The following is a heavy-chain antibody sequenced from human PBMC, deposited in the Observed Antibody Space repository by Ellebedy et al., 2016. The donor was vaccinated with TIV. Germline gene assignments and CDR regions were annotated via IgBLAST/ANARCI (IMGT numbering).Heavy chain of an antibody. CDR3: AIRGYSYGDIDY. CDR2: ITGDGGST. CDR1: GFTFTTYA. J-gene: IGHJ4*02. D-gene: IGHD5-18*01. Sequence: PGGSLRLSCSASGFTFTTYAMHWVRQAPGKGLEYVSAITGDGGSTYYADSVKGRFTISRDNSKNTLYLQMNSLRAEDTAVYYCAIRGYSYGDIDYWGQGTLVTVSS. V-gene: IGHV3-64*04.